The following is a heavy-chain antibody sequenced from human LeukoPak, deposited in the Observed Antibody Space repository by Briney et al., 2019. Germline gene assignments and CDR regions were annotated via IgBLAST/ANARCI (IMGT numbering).Heavy chain of an antibody. CDR2: INYSGST. V-gene: IGHV4-39*01. CDR1: AGSVSSTTYY. J-gene: IGHJ4*02. Sequence: SETLSLTCTVSAGSVSSTTYYWSWIRHPPGKGLDWIARINYSGSTYYYPSLKTRVTISVDTSENRCCLKLRYVTAADTAVDYWARYNVYGSGKYYFDYWGEGTLVTVSS. CDR3: ARYNVYGSGKYYFDY. D-gene: IGHD3-10*01.